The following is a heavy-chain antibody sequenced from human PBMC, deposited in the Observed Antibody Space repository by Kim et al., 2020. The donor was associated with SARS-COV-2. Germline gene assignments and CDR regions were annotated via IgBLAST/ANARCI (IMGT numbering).Heavy chain of an antibody. J-gene: IGHJ4*02. V-gene: IGHV3-7*01. D-gene: IGHD5-18*01. CDR3: GWGAYNYGYDY. Sequence: GGSLRLSCAVSEFPFSGPYMSWVRHSPGKGLQWVADIHPDGSQKYYGDSAKGRFTISRDNARSSLYLEMKSLRVEDTAIYYCGWGAYNYGYDYWGQGTLVTVSS. CDR2: IHPDGSQK. CDR1: EFPFSGPY.